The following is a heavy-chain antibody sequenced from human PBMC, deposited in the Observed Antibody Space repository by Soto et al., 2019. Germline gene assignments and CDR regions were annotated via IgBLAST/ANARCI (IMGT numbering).Heavy chain of an antibody. Sequence: SGPTLVNPTQTLTLTCTFSGFSLSTSGVGVGWIRQPPGKALEWLALIYWDDDKRYSPSLKSRLTITKDTSKNQVVLTMTNMDPVDTATYYCARQGYCSGGSCSTNYYYYGMDVWGQGTTVTVSS. D-gene: IGHD2-15*01. CDR3: ARQGYCSGGSCSTNYYYYGMDV. CDR1: GFSLSTSGVG. J-gene: IGHJ6*02. V-gene: IGHV2-5*02. CDR2: IYWDDDK.